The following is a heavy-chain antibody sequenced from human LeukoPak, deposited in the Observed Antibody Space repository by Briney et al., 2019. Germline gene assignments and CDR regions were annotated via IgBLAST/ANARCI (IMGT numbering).Heavy chain of an antibody. CDR3: ARGGIDYYDSSGYYPFDY. CDR1: GFTVSSNY. V-gene: IGHV3-53*01. D-gene: IGHD3-22*01. J-gene: IGHJ4*02. Sequence: GGSLRLSCAASGFTVSSNYMSWVRQAPGKGLECVSVIYSGGGAYYADSVKGRFTISRDNSKNTLYLQMNSLRAEDTAVYYCARGGIDYYDSSGYYPFDYWGQGTLVTVSS. CDR2: IYSGGGA.